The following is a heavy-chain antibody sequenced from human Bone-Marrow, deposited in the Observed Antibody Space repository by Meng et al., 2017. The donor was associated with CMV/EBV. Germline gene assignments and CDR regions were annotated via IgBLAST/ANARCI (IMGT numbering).Heavy chain of an antibody. CDR1: GYTFTGYY. CDR2: INPNSGGT. Sequence: QVVLGEAGAKMKKPGASVKVSGKASGYTFTGYYMHWVRQAPGQGLEWMGWINPNSGGTNYAQKFQGRVTMTRDTSLSTAYMELSRLRSDDTAVYYRAREGGSIGGWFDPWGQGTLVTVSS. CDR3: AREGGSIGGWFDP. V-gene: IGHV1-2*02. D-gene: IGHD3-16*01. J-gene: IGHJ5*02.